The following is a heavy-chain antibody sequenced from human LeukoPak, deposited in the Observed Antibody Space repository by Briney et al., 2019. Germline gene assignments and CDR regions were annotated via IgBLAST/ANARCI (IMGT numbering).Heavy chain of an antibody. CDR2: FDPEDGET. J-gene: IGHJ6*02. V-gene: IGHV1-24*01. CDR1: GHTLTELS. D-gene: IGHD6-13*01. Sequence: ASVKVTCKVSGHTLTELSMHWVRQAPGKGLEWMGGFDPEDGETIYAQKFQGRVTMTEDTSTDTAYMELSSLRSEDTAVYYCATRLPRYSSSWHYYYYGMDVWGQGTTVTVSS. CDR3: ATRLPRYSSSWHYYYYGMDV.